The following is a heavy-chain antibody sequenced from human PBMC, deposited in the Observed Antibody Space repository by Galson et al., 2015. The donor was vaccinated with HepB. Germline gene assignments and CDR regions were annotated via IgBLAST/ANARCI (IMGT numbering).Heavy chain of an antibody. CDR3: TTFLEMTTVQY. J-gene: IGHJ4*02. CDR1: GFTFRNAW. V-gene: IGHV3-15*01. Sequence: SLRLSCAASGFTFRNAWMSWVRQAPGKGLEWVGRIKKKSEGGTTDYAAPVKGRFTILRDDSKNTLYLEMNSLKTEDTALYYCTTFLEMTTVQYWGQGTLVTVSS. CDR2: IKKKSEGGTT. D-gene: IGHD4-11*01.